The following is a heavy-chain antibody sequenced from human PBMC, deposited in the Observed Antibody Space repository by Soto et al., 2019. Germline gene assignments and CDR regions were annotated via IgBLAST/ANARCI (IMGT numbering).Heavy chain of an antibody. J-gene: IGHJ3*01. CDR3: ARGRCWWYIVVVVAAMNF. V-gene: IGHV1-69*13. CDR1: GGTFSSYA. CDR2: IITIFGTA. D-gene: IGHD2-15*01. Sequence: GASVKVCCKASGGTFSSYAISCVRQAPGQGLEWMGGIITIFGTANYAQKFQGRVTITADESTSTAYMELSSLRSEDTAVYYCARGRCWWYIVVVVAAMNFWAQGTMVNVSS.